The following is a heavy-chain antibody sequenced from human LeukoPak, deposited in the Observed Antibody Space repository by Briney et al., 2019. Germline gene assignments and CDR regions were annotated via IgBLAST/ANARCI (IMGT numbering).Heavy chain of an antibody. CDR3: ARALYGSGSYYKNWFDP. Sequence: ASVKVSCKASGYTFTSYGISWVRQAPGQGLEWMGWISAYNGNTNYAQKLQGRVTMTTDTSTSTAYMELRSLRSDDTAVYYCARALYGSGSYYKNWFDPWGQGTLVTVSS. V-gene: IGHV1-18*01. J-gene: IGHJ5*02. CDR2: ISAYNGNT. D-gene: IGHD3-10*01. CDR1: GYTFTSYG.